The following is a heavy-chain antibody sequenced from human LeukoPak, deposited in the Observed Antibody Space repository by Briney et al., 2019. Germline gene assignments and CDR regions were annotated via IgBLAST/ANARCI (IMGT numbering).Heavy chain of an antibody. D-gene: IGHD3-10*01. CDR1: GFTFSSYE. J-gene: IGHJ4*02. V-gene: IGHV3-48*03. Sequence: PGGSLRLSCAASGFTFSSYEMNWVRQAPGKGLEWVSYISSSGSTIYYADSVKGRFTISRDNAKNSLYLQMNSLRAEDTAVYYCARRTASGRESKYFDYWGQGILVTVSP. CDR3: ARRTASGRESKYFDY. CDR2: ISSSGSTI.